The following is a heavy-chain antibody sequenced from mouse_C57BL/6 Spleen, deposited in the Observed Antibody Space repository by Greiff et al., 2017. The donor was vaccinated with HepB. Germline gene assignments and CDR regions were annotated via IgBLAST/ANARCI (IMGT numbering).Heavy chain of an antibody. D-gene: IGHD2-1*01. CDR3: ARGYYGNLYYAMDY. CDR1: GYAFSSSW. V-gene: IGHV1-82*01. J-gene: IGHJ4*01. CDR2: IYPGDGDT. Sequence: QVQLQQSGPELVKPGASVKISCKASGYAFSSSWMNWVKQRPGKGLEWIGRIYPGDGDTNYNGKFKGKATLTADKSSSTAYMQLSSLTSEDSAVYFCARGYYGNLYYAMDYWGQGTSVTVSS.